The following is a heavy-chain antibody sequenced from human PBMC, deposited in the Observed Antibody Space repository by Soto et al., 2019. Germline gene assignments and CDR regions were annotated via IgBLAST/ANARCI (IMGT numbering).Heavy chain of an antibody. V-gene: IGHV3-30*18. Sequence: GGSLRLSCAASGFTFSSYGMHWVRQAPGKGLEWVAVISYDGSNKYYADSVKGRFTISRDNSKNTLYLQMSSLRAEDTAVYYCAKPHYYDSSGHFDYWGQGTLVTVSS. CDR2: ISYDGSNK. CDR3: AKPHYYDSSGHFDY. D-gene: IGHD3-22*01. J-gene: IGHJ4*02. CDR1: GFTFSSYG.